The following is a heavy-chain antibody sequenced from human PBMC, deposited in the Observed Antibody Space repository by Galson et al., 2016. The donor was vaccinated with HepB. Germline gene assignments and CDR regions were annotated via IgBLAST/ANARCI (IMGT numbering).Heavy chain of an antibody. V-gene: IGHV3-74*01. D-gene: IGHD3-16*01. CDR2: IDNYGGGI. J-gene: IGHJ4*02. Sequence: SLRLSCAASGFSFSNYWMHWVRQVPGKGLMWISAIDNYGGGIAYADSARGRFTVSRDNAENTLYLQLSSLRPDDTGVYYCARGLQFAVGFGDLWGQGTPVIVSS. CDR1: GFSFSNYW. CDR3: ARGLQFAVGFGDL.